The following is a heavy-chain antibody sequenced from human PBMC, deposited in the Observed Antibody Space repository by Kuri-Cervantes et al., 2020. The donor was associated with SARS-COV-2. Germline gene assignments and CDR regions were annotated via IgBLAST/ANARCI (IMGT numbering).Heavy chain of an antibody. V-gene: IGHV4-4*08. J-gene: IGHJ3*02. D-gene: IGHD2-15*01. Sequence: GSLRLSCTVSGGSISSYYWSWIRQPPGKGLEWIGYIYTSGSTNYNPSLKSRVTISVDTSKNQFSLELSSVTAADTAVYYCASSGHKVAFDIWGQGTMVTVSS. CDR3: ASSGHKVAFDI. CDR1: GGSISSYY. CDR2: IYTSGST.